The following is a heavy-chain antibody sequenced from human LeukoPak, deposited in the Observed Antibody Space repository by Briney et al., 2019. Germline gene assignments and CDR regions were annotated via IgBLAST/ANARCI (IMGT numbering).Heavy chain of an antibody. J-gene: IGHJ5*02. D-gene: IGHD6-19*01. Sequence: PSETLSLTCTVSGGSISSYYWSWIRQPAGKGLEWIGRIYTSGSTNYNPSLKSRVTMSVDTSKNQFSLKLSSVTAADTAVYYCARGGTRYSSGWYPTWGQGTLVTVSS. CDR3: ARGGTRYSSGWYPT. V-gene: IGHV4-4*07. CDR2: IYTSGST. CDR1: GGSISSYY.